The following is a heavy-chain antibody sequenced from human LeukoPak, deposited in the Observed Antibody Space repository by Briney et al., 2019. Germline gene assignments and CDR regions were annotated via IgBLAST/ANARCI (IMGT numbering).Heavy chain of an antibody. V-gene: IGHV5-51*01. CDR2: IYPGDSDT. CDR3: ARHGDRYDSPYDY. J-gene: IGHJ4*02. CDR1: GYSFTTHW. Sequence: GESLQISGQASGYSFTTHWIGWVRQMPGKGLEWMGIIYPGDSDTRYSPSFQGHVTISVDKSISTAYLQWSSLKASDTAMYFCARHGDRYDSPYDYWGQGTLVTVSS. D-gene: IGHD5-12*01.